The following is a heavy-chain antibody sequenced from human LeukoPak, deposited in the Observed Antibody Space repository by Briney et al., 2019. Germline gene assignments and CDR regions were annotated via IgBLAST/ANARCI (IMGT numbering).Heavy chain of an antibody. J-gene: IGHJ4*02. CDR3: ARGLVGATTVYFDY. CDR1: GFTFSSYG. D-gene: IGHD1-26*01. V-gene: IGHV3-30*03. Sequence: GRSLRLSCAASGFTFSSYGMHWVRQAPGKGLEWVAVISYDGSNKYYADSVKGRFTISRDNSKNTLYLQMSSLRAEDTAVYYCARGLVGATTVYFDYWGQGTLVTVSS. CDR2: ISYDGSNK.